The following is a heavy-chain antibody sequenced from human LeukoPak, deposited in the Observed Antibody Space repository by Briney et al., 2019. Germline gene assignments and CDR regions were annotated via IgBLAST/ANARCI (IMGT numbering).Heavy chain of an antibody. D-gene: IGHD1-1*01. V-gene: IGHV4-34*01. CDR1: GGSFSGYY. Sequence: SETLSLTCAVYGGSFSGYYWSWIRQPPGKGLEWIGEINHSGSTNYNLSLKSRVTISVDMSKNQFSLNLHSMTAADTAVYYCVKSGTLLREGFNYWGQGTLVTVSS. CDR3: VKSGTLLREGFNY. J-gene: IGHJ4*02. CDR2: INHSGST.